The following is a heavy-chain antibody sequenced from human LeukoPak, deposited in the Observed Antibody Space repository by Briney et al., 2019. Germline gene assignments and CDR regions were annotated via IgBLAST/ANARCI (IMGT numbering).Heavy chain of an antibody. D-gene: IGHD5-12*01. V-gene: IGHV3-48*03. CDR2: ISSSGSTI. CDR3: ARDGSGWLRPFDY. J-gene: IGHJ4*02. CDR1: GFTFSSYA. Sequence: SGGSLRLSCAASGFTFSSYAMSWVRQAPGKGLEWVSYISSSGSTIYYADSVKGRFTISRDNAKNSLYLQMNSLRAEDTAVYYCARDGSGWLRPFDYWGQGTLVTVSS.